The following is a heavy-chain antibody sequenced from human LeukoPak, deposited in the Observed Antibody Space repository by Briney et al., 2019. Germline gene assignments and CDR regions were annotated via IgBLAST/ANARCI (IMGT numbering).Heavy chain of an antibody. J-gene: IGHJ4*02. CDR1: GGSISSGGYY. CDR3: ARHDYGDRDY. D-gene: IGHD4-17*01. V-gene: IGHV4-31*03. Sequence: SSETLSLTCTVSGGSISSGGYYWSWIRQHPGKGLEWIGYIYYSGSTYYNPSLKSRVTISVDTSKNQFSLKLSSVTAADTAVYYCARHDYGDRDYWGQGTLVTVSS. CDR2: IYYSGST.